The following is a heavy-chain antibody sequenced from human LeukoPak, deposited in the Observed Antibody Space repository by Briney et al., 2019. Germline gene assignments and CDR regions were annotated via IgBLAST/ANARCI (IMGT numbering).Heavy chain of an antibody. Sequence: SETLSLSCAVYGGSFSGYYWSWIRQPPGKGLEWIGEINHSGSTNYNPSLKSRVTISVDTSKNQFSLKLSSVTAADTAVYYCARVGRRGAIQYYFDYWGQGTLVTVSS. CDR3: ARVGRRGAIQYYFDY. J-gene: IGHJ4*02. CDR2: INHSGST. CDR1: GGSFSGYY. D-gene: IGHD3-10*01. V-gene: IGHV4-34*01.